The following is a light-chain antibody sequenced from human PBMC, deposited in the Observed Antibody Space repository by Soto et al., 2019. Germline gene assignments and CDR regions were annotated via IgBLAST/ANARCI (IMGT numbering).Light chain of an antibody. CDR3: QQYGRSPPWT. Sequence: EIVMTQSPATLSVSPGERATLSCRASQSVSSNLAWYQKKPGQAPKVLIYRASTRATGIPDRFTGSGSGTDFTLTISSLEPEDFAVYYCQQYGRSPPWTFGQGTKVDIK. CDR2: RAS. J-gene: IGKJ1*01. V-gene: IGKV3-20*01. CDR1: QSVSSN.